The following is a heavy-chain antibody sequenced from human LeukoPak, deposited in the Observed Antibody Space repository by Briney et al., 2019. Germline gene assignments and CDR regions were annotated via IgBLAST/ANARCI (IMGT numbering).Heavy chain of an antibody. J-gene: IGHJ4*02. D-gene: IGHD5-18*01. V-gene: IGHV4-34*01. Sequence: PGGSLRLSCAASGFTFSSYEMNWVRQPPGKGLEWIGEINHSGSTNYNPSLKSRVTISVDTSKNQFSLKLSSVTAADTAVYYCARGPKIFGYSYGFVRSGYYFDYWGQGTLVTVSS. CDR3: ARGPKIFGYSYGFVRSGYYFDY. CDR2: INHSGST. CDR1: GFTFSSYE.